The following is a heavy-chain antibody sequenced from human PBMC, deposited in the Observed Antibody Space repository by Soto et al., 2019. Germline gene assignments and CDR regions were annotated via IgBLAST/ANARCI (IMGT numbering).Heavy chain of an antibody. CDR3: ATGPTSYYDILTGPGRPDWFGP. D-gene: IGHD3-9*01. CDR2: FDPEDGET. V-gene: IGHV1-24*01. Sequence: ASVKVSCKVSGYTLTELSMHWVRQAPGKGLEWMGGFDPEDGETIYAQKFQGRVTMTEDTSTDTAYMELSSLRSEDTAVYYCATGPTSYYDILTGPGRPDWFGPWGQGTLVTVSS. J-gene: IGHJ5*02. CDR1: GYTLTELS.